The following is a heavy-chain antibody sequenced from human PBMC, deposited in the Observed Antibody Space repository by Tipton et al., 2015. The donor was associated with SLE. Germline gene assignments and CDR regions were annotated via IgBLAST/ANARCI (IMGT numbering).Heavy chain of an antibody. CDR1: GYTFTGYY. J-gene: IGHJ3*01. V-gene: IGHV1-2*02. D-gene: IGHD3-22*01. CDR3: ARDLFYPVTMTLLVRPLSFDV. CDR2: INPNSGGT. Sequence: QLVQSGAEVKKSGASVKVSCKASGYTFTGYYIHWVRRAPGQGLEWMGWINPNSGGTNYAQKFQDRVTMTSDTSITTAYMELSRLRSDDTAVYYCARDLFYPVTMTLLVRPLSFDVWGQGTIVTVSS.